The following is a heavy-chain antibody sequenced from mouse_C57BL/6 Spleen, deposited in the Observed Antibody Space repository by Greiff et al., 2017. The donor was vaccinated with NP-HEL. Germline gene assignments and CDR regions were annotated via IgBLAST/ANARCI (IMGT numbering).Heavy chain of an antibody. CDR1: GFTFSSYA. CDR2: ISDGGSYT. CDR3: ARDRSHYGSSSFAY. V-gene: IGHV5-4*01. J-gene: IGHJ3*01. Sequence: EVKLMESGGGLVKPGGSLKLSCAASGFTFSSYAMSWVRQTPEKRLEWVATISDGGSYTYYPDNVKGRFTISRDNAKNNLYLQMSHLKSEDTAMYYCARDRSHYGSSSFAYWGQGTLVTVSA. D-gene: IGHD1-1*01.